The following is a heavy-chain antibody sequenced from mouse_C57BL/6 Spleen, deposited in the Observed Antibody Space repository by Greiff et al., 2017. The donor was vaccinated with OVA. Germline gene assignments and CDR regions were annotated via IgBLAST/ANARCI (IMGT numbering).Heavy chain of an antibody. CDR3: ASIYYSYDGFAY. Sequence: VQLQQSGPELVKPGASVKISCKASGYTFTDYYMNWVKQSHGKSLEWIGDINPNNGGTSYNQKFKGKATLTVDKSSSTAYMELRSLTSEDAAVYYCASIYYSYDGFAYWGQGTLVTVSA. V-gene: IGHV1-26*01. J-gene: IGHJ3*01. CDR1: GYTFTDYY. CDR2: INPNNGGT. D-gene: IGHD2-12*01.